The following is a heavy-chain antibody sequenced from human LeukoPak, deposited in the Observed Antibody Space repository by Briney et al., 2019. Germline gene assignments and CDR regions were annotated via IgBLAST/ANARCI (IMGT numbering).Heavy chain of an antibody. V-gene: IGHV1-18*01. CDR2: ISAYNGNT. J-gene: IGHJ4*02. CDR3: ARADCSGGSCYDSYFDY. Sequence: ASVKVSCKASGYTFTSYGISWVRQAPGQGLDWMGWISAYNGNTNYAQKLQGRVTITTDTSTSTAYMELRSLRSDDTAVYYCARADCSGGSCYDSYFDYWGQGTLVTVSS. D-gene: IGHD2-15*01. CDR1: GYTFTSYG.